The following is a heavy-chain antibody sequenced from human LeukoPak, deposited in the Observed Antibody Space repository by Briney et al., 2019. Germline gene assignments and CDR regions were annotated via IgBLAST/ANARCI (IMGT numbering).Heavy chain of an antibody. CDR3: ARHMGLGYTYFYPYFDY. Sequence: SETLSLTCTVSGGSISRYHWSWIRQPPGKGLEWIGYIYYSGSTNYNPSLKSRVTISVDTSKNQFSLKLSSVTAADTAVYYCARHMGLGYTYFYPYFDYWGQGTLVTVSS. CDR1: GGSISRYH. J-gene: IGHJ4*01. D-gene: IGHD1-1*01. V-gene: IGHV4-59*08. CDR2: IYYSGST.